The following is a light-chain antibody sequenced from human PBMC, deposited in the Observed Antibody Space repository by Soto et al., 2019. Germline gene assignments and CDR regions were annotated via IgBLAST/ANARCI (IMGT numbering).Light chain of an antibody. J-gene: IGKJ5*01. CDR3: MQGTHWPIT. CDR2: KVS. V-gene: IGKV2-30*02. Sequence: DIVMTQTPLSSPVTLGQAASISCRSSQSLVHSDGIAYFSWFQQRPGRSPRRLIYKVSNRDSGVPARFSGSGSGTDFALKSSRVEAEDVGVYYCMQGTHWPITFGQGTRLEIK. CDR1: QSLVHSDGIAY.